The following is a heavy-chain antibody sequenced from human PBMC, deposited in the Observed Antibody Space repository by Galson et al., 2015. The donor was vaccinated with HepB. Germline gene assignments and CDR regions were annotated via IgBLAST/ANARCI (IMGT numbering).Heavy chain of an antibody. J-gene: IGHJ6*02. CDR1: GFKFNNYW. Sequence: SLRLSCAASGFKFNNYWMNWVRQAPGKGLEWVANIKRDGSEIFYVDSVKGRFTISRDNAKNSLYLQMHSLKAEDTALYYCARDPYCGSDCHGPTFYSSYGMDVWGQGTTVTVSS. V-gene: IGHV3-7*01. CDR2: IKRDGSEI. D-gene: IGHD2-21*02. CDR3: ARDPYCGSDCHGPTFYSSYGMDV.